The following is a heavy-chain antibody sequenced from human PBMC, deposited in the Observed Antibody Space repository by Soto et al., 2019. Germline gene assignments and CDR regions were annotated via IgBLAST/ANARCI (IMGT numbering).Heavy chain of an antibody. CDR1: GGSFSGYY. V-gene: IGHV4-34*01. Sequence: QVQLQQWGAGLLKPSETLSLTCAVYGGSFSGYYWNWIRQPPGKGLEWIGEINHSGSTNYNPSLKXRVTISGDTSKDQFSLPLSSVTAADTAVYYCARGWGRIFDYWGQGTLVTVSS. CDR3: ARGWGRIFDY. CDR2: INHSGST. D-gene: IGHD7-27*01. J-gene: IGHJ4*02.